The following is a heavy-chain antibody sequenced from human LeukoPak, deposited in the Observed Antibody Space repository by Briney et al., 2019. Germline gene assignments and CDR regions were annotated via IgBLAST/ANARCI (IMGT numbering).Heavy chain of an antibody. V-gene: IGHV1-46*01. J-gene: IGHJ4*02. CDR2: INPSGGST. CDR1: GYTFTSYY. Sequence: ASVKVSCKASGYTFTSYYMHWVRQAPGQGLEWMGIINPSGGSTSYAQKFQGRVTMTRDTSTSTVYMELSSLRSEDTAVYYCARDRNGVLLWFGGNDYWGQGTLVTVSS. CDR3: ARDRNGVLLWFGGNDY. D-gene: IGHD3-10*01.